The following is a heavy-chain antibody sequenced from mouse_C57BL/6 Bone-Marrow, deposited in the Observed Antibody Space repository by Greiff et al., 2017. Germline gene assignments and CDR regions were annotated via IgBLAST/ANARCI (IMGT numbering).Heavy chain of an antibody. D-gene: IGHD2-12*01. CDR1: GFSLTSYA. Sequence: QVQLKQSGPGLVAPSQSLSITCTVSGFSLTSYAISWVRQPPGKGLEWLGVIWTGGGTNYNSALKSRLSISKDNSKSQVFLKMNSLQTDDTARYXCASLKAYYSPFYAMDYWGQGTSVTVSS. J-gene: IGHJ4*01. V-gene: IGHV2-9-1*01. CDR2: IWTGGGT. CDR3: ASLKAYYSPFYAMDY.